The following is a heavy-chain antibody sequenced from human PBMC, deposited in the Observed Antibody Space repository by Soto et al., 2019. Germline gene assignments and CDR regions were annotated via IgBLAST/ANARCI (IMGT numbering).Heavy chain of an antibody. D-gene: IGHD3-22*01. CDR1: GYTFTSYG. J-gene: IGHJ4*02. Sequence: ASVKVSCKASGYTFTSYGISWVRQAPGQGLEWMGWISAYNGNTKYAQKFQGRVTITRDTSASTAYMELSSLRSEDTAVYYCARALGADNYYDSSGYLGYWGQGTLVTVSS. CDR2: ISAYNGNT. V-gene: IGHV1-18*01. CDR3: ARALGADNYYDSSGYLGY.